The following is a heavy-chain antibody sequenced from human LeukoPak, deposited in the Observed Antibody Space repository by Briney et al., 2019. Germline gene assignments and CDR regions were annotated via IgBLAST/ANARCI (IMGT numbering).Heavy chain of an antibody. CDR2: IYYSGST. CDR3: ARDLVMFGGVIVIPYRWFDP. Sequence: PSETLSLTCTVSGYSISSGYYWGWIRQPPGKGLEWIGSIYYSGSTYYNPSLKSRVTISVDTSKNQFSLKLSSVTAADTAVYYCARDLVMFGGVIVIPYRWFDPWGQGTLVTVSS. V-gene: IGHV4-38-2*02. CDR1: GYSISSGYY. J-gene: IGHJ5*02. D-gene: IGHD3-16*02.